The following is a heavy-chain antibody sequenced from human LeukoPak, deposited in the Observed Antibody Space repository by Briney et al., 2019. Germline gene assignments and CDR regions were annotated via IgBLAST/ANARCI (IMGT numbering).Heavy chain of an antibody. D-gene: IGHD3-22*01. CDR3: AKDVYYYESSGYYHFDY. V-gene: IGHV3-23*01. CDR1: GFTFSSYA. Sequence: GGSLRLSCAASGFTFSSYAMSWVRQAPRKGLEWVSGISGSGGSTYYADCVKGRFTSSRDNSKNTLYLQMNNLRAEDTAVYYCAKDVYYYESSGYYHFDYWGQGTLVTVSS. J-gene: IGHJ4*02. CDR2: ISGSGGST.